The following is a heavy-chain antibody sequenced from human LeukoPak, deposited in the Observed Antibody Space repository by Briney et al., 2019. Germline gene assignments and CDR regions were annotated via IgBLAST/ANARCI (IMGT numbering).Heavy chain of an antibody. CDR3: ARDFLVGAPDFLDF. D-gene: IGHD1-26*01. J-gene: IGHJ4*02. CDR2: TDGNRK. Sequence: PGGSLRLSCAATGFTFGPYAMHWVRQAPGKGLEWLAVTDGNRKIYSDSVEGRFAISRDSSKNTLYLRMNALRDEDTAVYYCARDFLVGAPDFLDFWGQGTLVTVSS. CDR1: GFTFGPYA. V-gene: IGHV3-30*09.